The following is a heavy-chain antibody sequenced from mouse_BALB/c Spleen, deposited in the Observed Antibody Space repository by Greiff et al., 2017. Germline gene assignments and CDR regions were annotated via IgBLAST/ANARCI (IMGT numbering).Heavy chain of an antibody. D-gene: IGHD4-1*01. Sequence: EVHLVESGGGLVKPGGSLKLSCAASGFTFSSYAMSWVRQSPEKRLEWVAEISSGGSYTYYPDTVTGRFTISRDNAKNTLYLEMSSLRSEDTAMYYCARNWDGMDYWGQGTSVTVSS. CDR2: ISSGGSYT. J-gene: IGHJ4*01. CDR1: GFTFSSYA. CDR3: ARNWDGMDY. V-gene: IGHV5-9-4*01.